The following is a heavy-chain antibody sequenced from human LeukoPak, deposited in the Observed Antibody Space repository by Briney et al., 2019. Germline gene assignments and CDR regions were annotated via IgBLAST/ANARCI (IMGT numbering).Heavy chain of an antibody. CDR2: LCGSGGTT. D-gene: IGHD3-10*01. J-gene: IGHJ4*02. V-gene: IGHV3-23*01. CDR3: AKTAMIKVIINTYPKGLNY. CDR1: GFTFSIYA. Sequence: PGGSLRLSCAASGFTFSIYAMSWVRQAPGKGLEWVSALCGSGGTTYYADLVKGRFTISRDNSKNTLYLQMNSLRAEDTAVYYCAKTAMIKVIINTYPKGLNYWGQGTLVTVSS.